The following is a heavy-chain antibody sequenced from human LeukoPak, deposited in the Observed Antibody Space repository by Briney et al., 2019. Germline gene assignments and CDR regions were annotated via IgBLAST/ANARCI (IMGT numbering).Heavy chain of an antibody. CDR3: ARDQGKY. V-gene: IGHV3-30-3*01. CDR1: GFTFSSYA. CDR2: ISYDGSKK. Sequence: RSLRLSCAASGFTFSSYAMHWVRQAPGKGLEWVAVISYDGSKKSYADSVKGRFTISRDNSNNTLYLKMNSLRAEDTAVYYCARDQGKYWGQGTLVTVSS. J-gene: IGHJ4*02.